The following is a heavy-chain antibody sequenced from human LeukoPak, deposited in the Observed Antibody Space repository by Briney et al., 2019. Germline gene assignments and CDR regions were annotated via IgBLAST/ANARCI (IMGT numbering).Heavy chain of an antibody. Sequence: SETLSLTCDVYGGSFSGYYWSWIRQPPGKGLEWIGYIYYSGSTNYNPSLKSRVTISVDTSKNQFSLKLSSVTAADTAVYYCAREMQLVFDYWGQGTLVTVSS. CDR3: AREMQLVFDY. V-gene: IGHV4-59*12. CDR2: IYYSGST. J-gene: IGHJ4*02. CDR1: GGSFSGYY. D-gene: IGHD1-1*01.